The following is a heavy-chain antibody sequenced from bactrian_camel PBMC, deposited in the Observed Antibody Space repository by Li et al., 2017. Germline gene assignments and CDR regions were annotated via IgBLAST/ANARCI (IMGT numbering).Heavy chain of an antibody. J-gene: IGHJ4*01. Sequence: HVQLVESGGGSVQAGGSLRLSCAASGYTYSSYCMGWFRQAPGKEREGVAATGGGGTYYADSVKGRFTISRDNAENTLYLQGNMLKTDDTGMYYCTKHIAWLLDLDNWGQGTQVTVS. V-gene: IGHV3S1*01. CDR2: TGGGGT. CDR3: TKHIAWLLDLDN. D-gene: IGHD1*01. CDR1: GYTYSSYC.